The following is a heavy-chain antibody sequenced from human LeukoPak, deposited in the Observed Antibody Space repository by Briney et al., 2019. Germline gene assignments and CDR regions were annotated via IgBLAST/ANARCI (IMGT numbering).Heavy chain of an antibody. Sequence: PSETLSLTCTVSGGSISSYYWSWIRQPPGKGLEWIGYIYYSGSTNYNPSLKSRVTISVDTSKNQFSLKLSSVTAADTAVYYCARVGGYSYGYDDWGQGPLVTVSS. J-gene: IGHJ4*02. CDR2: IYYSGST. CDR3: ARVGGYSYGYDD. D-gene: IGHD5-18*01. V-gene: IGHV4-59*01. CDR1: GGSISSYY.